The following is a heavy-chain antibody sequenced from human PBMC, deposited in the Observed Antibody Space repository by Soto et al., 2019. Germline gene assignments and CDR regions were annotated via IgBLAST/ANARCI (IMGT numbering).Heavy chain of an antibody. CDR2: INHSGST. Sequence: PSETLSLTCAVYGGSFSGYYWSWIRQPPGKGLDWIGEINHSGSTNYNPSLKSRVTISVDTSKNQFSLKLSSVTAADTAVYYCAGTPHRSTAHIAVAGYWFDPWGQRTPVTVSS. CDR3: AGTPHRSTAHIAVAGYWFDP. V-gene: IGHV4-34*01. CDR1: GGSFSGYY. J-gene: IGHJ5*02. D-gene: IGHD6-19*01.